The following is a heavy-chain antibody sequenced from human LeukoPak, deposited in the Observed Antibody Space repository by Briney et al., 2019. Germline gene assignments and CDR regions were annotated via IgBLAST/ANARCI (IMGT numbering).Heavy chain of an antibody. J-gene: IGHJ6*02. CDR1: GGSITSYY. CDR2: TTHSGST. D-gene: IGHD6-6*01. CDR3: ARVSSSLYYAMDV. V-gene: IGHV4-34*01. Sequence: SETLSLTCTVSGGSITSYYWTWIRQPPGKGLEWIGETTHSGSTNYNPSLKGRVTISVDASKNQFSLSLSSVIAADTAVYYCARVSSSLYYAMDVWGQGTTVTVSS.